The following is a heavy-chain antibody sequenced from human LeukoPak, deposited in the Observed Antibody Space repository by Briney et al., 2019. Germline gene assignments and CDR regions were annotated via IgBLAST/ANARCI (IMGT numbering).Heavy chain of an antibody. D-gene: IGHD6-19*01. J-gene: IGHJ6*02. Sequence: SETLSLTCTVSGGSISSYYWSWIRQPPGKGLEWIGYIYYSGSTNYNPSLKSRVTISVDKSKNQFSLKLSSVTAADTAVYYCATGLGGWSTRGYGMDVWGQGTTVTVSS. CDR1: GGSISSYY. V-gene: IGHV4-59*12. CDR2: IYYSGST. CDR3: ATGLGGWSTRGYGMDV.